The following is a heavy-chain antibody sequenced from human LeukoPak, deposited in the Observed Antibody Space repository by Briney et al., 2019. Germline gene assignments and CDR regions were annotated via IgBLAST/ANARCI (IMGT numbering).Heavy chain of an antibody. D-gene: IGHD6-13*01. J-gene: IGHJ5*02. CDR1: GFTFSSYS. V-gene: IGHV3-48*04. CDR3: ARDRAAAGINWFDP. Sequence: GGSLRLSCAASGFTFSSYSMNWVRQAPGKGLEWVSFISSSGSTIYYADSVKGRFTISRDNAKNSLYLQMNSLRAEDTAVYYCARDRAAAGINWFDPWGQGTLVTVSS. CDR2: ISSSGSTI.